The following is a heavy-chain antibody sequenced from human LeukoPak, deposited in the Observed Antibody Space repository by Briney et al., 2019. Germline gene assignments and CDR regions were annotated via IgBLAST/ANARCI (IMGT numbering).Heavy chain of an antibody. D-gene: IGHD3-22*01. CDR2: INTDGSST. Sequence: PGGSLRLSCAASGFTFTSYWIHWVRQAPGKGLVWVSRINTDGSSTTYADSVKGRFTISRDNAKNTLYLQMNSLRAEDTAMYYCARGGDLSSSGYYFFDYWGQGTLVTVSS. CDR3: ARGGDLSSSGYYFFDY. CDR1: GFTFTSYW. J-gene: IGHJ4*02. V-gene: IGHV3-74*01.